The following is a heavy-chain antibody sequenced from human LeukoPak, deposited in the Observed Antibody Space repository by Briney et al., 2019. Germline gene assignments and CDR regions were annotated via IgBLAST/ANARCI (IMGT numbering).Heavy chain of an antibody. CDR3: AKDFSRRGADYAFDI. V-gene: IGHV3-30*18. D-gene: IGHD1-26*01. Sequence: GSLRLSCAASGFTFSSYGMHWVRQAPGKGLEWVAVISYDGSNKYYADSVKGRFTISRDNSKNTLYLQMNSLRAEDTAVYYCAKDFSRRGADYAFDIWGQGTMVTVSS. CDR2: ISYDGSNK. J-gene: IGHJ3*02. CDR1: GFTFSSYG.